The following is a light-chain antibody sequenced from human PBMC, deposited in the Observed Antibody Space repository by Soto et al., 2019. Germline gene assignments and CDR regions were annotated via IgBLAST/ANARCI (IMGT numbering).Light chain of an antibody. J-gene: IGKJ1*01. CDR1: QSISSW. CDR3: QQYNSYSRT. V-gene: IGKV1-5*01. CDR2: DAS. Sequence: IQMTQSPSTPSASVGDRVTITFRASQSISSWLAWYQQKPGKAPKLLIYDASSLESGVPSRFSGSGSGTEFTLTISSLQPDDFATYYCQQYNSYSRTFGQGTKVDIK.